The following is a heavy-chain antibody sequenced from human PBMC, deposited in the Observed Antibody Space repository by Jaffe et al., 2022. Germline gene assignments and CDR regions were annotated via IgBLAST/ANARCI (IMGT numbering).Heavy chain of an antibody. Sequence: EVQLVESGGGLVQPGGSLRLSCAASGFTFSSYSMNWVRQAPGKGLEWVSYISSSSSTIYYADSVKGRFTISRDNAKNSLYLQMNSLRAEDTAVYYCARTVATIVVYYYYYYMDVWGKGTTVTVSS. J-gene: IGHJ6*03. D-gene: IGHD5-12*01. CDR1: GFTFSSYS. CDR3: ARTVATIVVYYYYYYMDV. CDR2: ISSSSSTI. V-gene: IGHV3-48*01.